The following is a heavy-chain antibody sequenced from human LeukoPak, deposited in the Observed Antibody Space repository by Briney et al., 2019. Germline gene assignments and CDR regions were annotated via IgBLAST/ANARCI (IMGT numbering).Heavy chain of an antibody. CDR2: IKQDGSEK. J-gene: IGHJ4*02. CDR1: GLTLSNYW. Sequence: GGSLRLSCTASGLTLSNYWMIWVRQAPGKGLQWVAKIKQDGSEKYYVDSVKGRFTTSRDNAENSLYLQMNSLRVEDTAVYYCAARSSGNPYFWGQGTLVTVSS. V-gene: IGHV3-7*03. D-gene: IGHD1-26*01. CDR3: AARSSGNPYF.